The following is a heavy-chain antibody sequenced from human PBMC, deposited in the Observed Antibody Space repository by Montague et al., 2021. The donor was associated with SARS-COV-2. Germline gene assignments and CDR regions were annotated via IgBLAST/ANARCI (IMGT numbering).Heavy chain of an antibody. CDR3: ARDPHDFWSGYYKGNDAFDI. CDR1: GFTFSSYG. CDR2: IWYDGSNK. J-gene: IGHJ3*02. D-gene: IGHD3-3*01. V-gene: IGHV3-33*01. Sequence: SLRLSCAASGFTFSSYGMHWVRQAPGKGLEWVAVIWYDGSNKYYXDSVKGQFTISRDNSKNTLYLQMNSLRAEDTAVYYCARDPHDFWSGYYKGNDAFDIWGQGTMVTVSS.